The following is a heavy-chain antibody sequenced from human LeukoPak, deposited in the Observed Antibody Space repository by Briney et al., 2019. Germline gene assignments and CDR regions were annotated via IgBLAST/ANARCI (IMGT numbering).Heavy chain of an antibody. CDR2: ISSSGST. J-gene: IGHJ3*01. V-gene: IGHV4-39*07. CDR3: ARDLHF. CDR1: GDSINGSTYY. Sequence: SETLSLTCTVSGDSINGSTYYWGWIRQFPGKGLEWIGSISSSGSTYYNWSLKSRVTISVDTSKNQFSLKLSSVTAADTAVYYCARDLHFWGQGTMVTVSS.